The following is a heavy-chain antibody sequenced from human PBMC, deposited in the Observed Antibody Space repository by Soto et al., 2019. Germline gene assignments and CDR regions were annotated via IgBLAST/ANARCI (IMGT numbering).Heavy chain of an antibody. Sequence: SETLSLTCAVSGGYISGGYYSWSWIRQPPGKGLEWIGFIYNSGSTYYNSSLKSRVTISVDRSKNHFFLNLTSVTAADTAVYFCARDRRDGYKRYFEFWGQGNQVTVSS. CDR2: IYNSGST. CDR3: ARDRRDGYKRYFEF. V-gene: IGHV4-30-2*01. D-gene: IGHD5-12*01. CDR1: GGYISGGYYS. J-gene: IGHJ4*02.